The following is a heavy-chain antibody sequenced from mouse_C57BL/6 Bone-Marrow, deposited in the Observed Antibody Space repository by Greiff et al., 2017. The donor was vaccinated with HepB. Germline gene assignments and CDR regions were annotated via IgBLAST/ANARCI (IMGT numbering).Heavy chain of an antibody. D-gene: IGHD1-1*01. J-gene: IGHJ1*03. CDR1: GYTFTSYW. CDR3: ARGKFITTVVATFHWYFDV. Sequence: VQLQQPGAELVKPGASVKLSCKASGYTFTSYWMHWVKQRPGQGLEWIGMIHPNSGSTNYNEKFKSKATLTVDKSSSTAYMQLSSLTSEDSAVYYCARGKFITTVVATFHWYFDVWGTGTTVTVSS. CDR2: IHPNSGST. V-gene: IGHV1-64*01.